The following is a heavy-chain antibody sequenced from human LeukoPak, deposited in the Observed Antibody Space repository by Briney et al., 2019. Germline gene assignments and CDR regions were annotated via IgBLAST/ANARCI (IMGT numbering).Heavy chain of an antibody. J-gene: IGHJ4*02. CDR3: ATGGYSYGSIFDY. CDR1: GYTLTELS. Sequence: ASVKVSCKVSGYTLTELSMHWVRQAPGKGLEWMGGFDPEDGETIYEQKFQGRVTMTEDTSTDTAYMELSSLRSEDTAVYYCATGGYSYGSIFDYWGQAALVTVYS. D-gene: IGHD5-18*01. V-gene: IGHV1-24*01. CDR2: FDPEDGET.